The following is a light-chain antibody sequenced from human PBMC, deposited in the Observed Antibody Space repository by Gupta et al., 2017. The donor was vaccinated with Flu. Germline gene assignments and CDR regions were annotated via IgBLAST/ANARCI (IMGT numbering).Light chain of an antibody. J-gene: IGKJ4*01. CDR1: QSVSSN. Sequence: PATLSVSPGERATLSCRASQSVSSNLAWYQQKPGQAPRLLIYGASTRATGIPARFSGSGSGTEFTLTISSLQSEDFAVYYCQQYNNWLTFGGGTKVEIK. V-gene: IGKV3D-15*01. CDR2: GAS. CDR3: QQYNNWLT.